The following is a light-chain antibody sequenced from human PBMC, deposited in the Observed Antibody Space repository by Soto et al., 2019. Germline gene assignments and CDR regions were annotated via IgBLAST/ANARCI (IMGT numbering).Light chain of an antibody. V-gene: IGKV1-39*01. Sequence: DIQMTQSPSSLSASVGDRVTISCRASQSIRNYVSWYQQKPGTAPKLLIRAASTLQSGVPSRFSGSGSWTDSTLTISSLQIEDFATYFCQQTDSTPQTFGQGTNVEI. CDR3: QQTDSTPQT. J-gene: IGKJ1*01. CDR2: AAS. CDR1: QSIRNY.